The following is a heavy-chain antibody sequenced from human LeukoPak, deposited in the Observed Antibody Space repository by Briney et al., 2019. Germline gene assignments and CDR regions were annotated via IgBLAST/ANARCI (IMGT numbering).Heavy chain of an antibody. CDR3: ARQVAYCGGDCYSYPDY. Sequence: GESLKISCKGSGYSFTSYWIGWVRQMPGKGLEWMGIIYPGDSDTRYSPSFQGQVTISADKSISTAHLQWSSLKASDTAMYYCARQVAYCGGDCYSYPDYWGQGTLVTVSS. CDR2: IYPGDSDT. V-gene: IGHV5-51*01. J-gene: IGHJ4*02. CDR1: GYSFTSYW. D-gene: IGHD2-21*02.